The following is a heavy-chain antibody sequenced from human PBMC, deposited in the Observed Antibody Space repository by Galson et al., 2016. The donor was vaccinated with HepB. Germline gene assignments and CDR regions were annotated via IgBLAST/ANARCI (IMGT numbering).Heavy chain of an antibody. V-gene: IGHV3-23*01. J-gene: IGHJ3*01. CDR1: GFTFNTYA. Sequence: SLRLSCAASGFTFNTYAMSWVRQFPGKGLEWASGISGSGVGKHYADSVKGRFTISRDNSKNTMYLQMNSLRVEDTAIYYCAKADSLPYFDYEGDVFDVWGQGTLVTVSS. CDR2: ISGSGVGK. D-gene: IGHD3-9*01. CDR3: AKADSLPYFDYEGDVFDV.